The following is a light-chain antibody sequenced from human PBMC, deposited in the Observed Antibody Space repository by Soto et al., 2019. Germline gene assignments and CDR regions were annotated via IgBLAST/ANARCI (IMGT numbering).Light chain of an antibody. CDR1: SSDVGAYDH. CDR3: ASKTTSSTVL. Sequence: QSALTQPSSMSGSPGQSITISCTGTSSDVGAYDHVSWHQQRPGRAPKVLIYDVMIRPSEVSNRFSGSKSGDTASLTIPGLQAEDEAIYYCASKTTSSTVLFGGGTKLTVL. J-gene: IGLJ2*01. V-gene: IGLV2-14*03. CDR2: DVM.